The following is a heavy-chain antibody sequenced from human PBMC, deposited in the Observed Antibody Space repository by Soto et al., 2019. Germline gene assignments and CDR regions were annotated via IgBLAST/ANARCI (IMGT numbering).Heavy chain of an antibody. D-gene: IGHD3-16*01. V-gene: IGHV5-51*01. CDR1: GYSFTSYW. CDR2: IYPGDSDT. CDR3: ARRTAGGVGDYDYVWGSQTTNWFDP. J-gene: IGHJ5*02. Sequence: LKISCKGSGYSFTSYWIGWVRQMPGKGLEWMGIIYPGDSDTRYSPSFQGQVTISADKSISAAYLQWSSLKASDTAMYYCARRTAGGVGDYDYVWGSQTTNWFDPWGQGTLVTVSS.